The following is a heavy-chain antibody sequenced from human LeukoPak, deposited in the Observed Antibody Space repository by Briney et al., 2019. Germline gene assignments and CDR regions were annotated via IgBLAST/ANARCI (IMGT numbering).Heavy chain of an antibody. D-gene: IGHD6-13*01. Sequence: ASVKVSCKASGYTFTTYYIHWVRQAPGQGLEWMGIINPTGGSTTYAQKFQGRVTMTRDTSTSTVFMELNSLRSEDTAVYYCALYSSTSYWGQGTLVTVSS. CDR2: INPTGGST. CDR1: GYTFTTYY. J-gene: IGHJ4*02. CDR3: ALYSSTSY. V-gene: IGHV1-46*01.